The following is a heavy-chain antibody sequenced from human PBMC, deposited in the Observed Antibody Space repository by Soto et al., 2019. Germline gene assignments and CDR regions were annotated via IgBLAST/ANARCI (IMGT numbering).Heavy chain of an antibody. J-gene: IGHJ6*02. CDR1: GYTFSGHG. Sequence: QVQLVESGGGVVQPGTSLRLSCAASGYTFSGHGIHWVRQAPGKGLEWVAVISYDGRSEYYADSVKGRFSISRDDSKTTLYLQMNSLKTEDTAVYYCTTDCSGGSCYPGAYYYYYGMDVWGQGTTVTVSS. CDR3: TTDCSGGSCYPGAYYYYYGMDV. V-gene: IGHV3-30*03. CDR2: ISYDGRSE. D-gene: IGHD2-15*01.